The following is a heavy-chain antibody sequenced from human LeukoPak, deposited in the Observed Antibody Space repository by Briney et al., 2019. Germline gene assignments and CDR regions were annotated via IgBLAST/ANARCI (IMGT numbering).Heavy chain of an antibody. CDR2: IYSGGST. J-gene: IGHJ4*02. D-gene: IGHD3-9*01. Sequence: GGSLRLSCAASGFTVSSNYMSWVRQAPGKGLEWVSVIYSGGSTYYADSVKGRFTISRDNSKNTLYLQMNSLRAEDTAVYYCARDPPLRYFDWRSLPDDYWGQGTLVTVSS. CDR3: ARDPPLRYFDWRSLPDDY. V-gene: IGHV3-53*01. CDR1: GFTVSSNY.